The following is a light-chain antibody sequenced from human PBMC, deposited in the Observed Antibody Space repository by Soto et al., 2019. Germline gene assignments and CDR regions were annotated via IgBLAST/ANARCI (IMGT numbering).Light chain of an antibody. CDR3: NSYRTTIAPCDV. CDR2: AVT. CDR1: SSDVGGYNH. J-gene: IGLJ1*01. V-gene: IGLV2-14*01. Sequence: QSALTQPASVSGSPGQSITISCTGTSSDVGGYNHVTWYQQHPGKAPKLIIYAVTNRPSGVSNRFSGSKSGNTASLTISGLQAEDEADYYCNSYRTTIAPCDVFGTGTKLTVL.